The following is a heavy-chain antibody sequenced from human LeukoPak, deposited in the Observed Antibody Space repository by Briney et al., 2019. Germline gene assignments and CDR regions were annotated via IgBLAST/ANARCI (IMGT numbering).Heavy chain of an antibody. J-gene: IGHJ5*02. CDR1: GASVTSGAFY. Sequence: PSETLSLTRSVSGASVTSGAFYWGWLRQPPGKGPEWITTVYYTGSTYYNPSLKSRVTISIDTSKNQFSLRLTSVTTTDTAIYHCARHSGSGSLSRPFDPWGQGTLVSVSS. D-gene: IGHD3-10*01. CDR2: VYYTGST. V-gene: IGHV4-39*01. CDR3: ARHSGSGSLSRPFDP.